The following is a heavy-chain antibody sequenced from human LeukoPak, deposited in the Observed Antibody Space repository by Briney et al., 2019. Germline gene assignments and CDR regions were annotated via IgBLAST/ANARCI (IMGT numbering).Heavy chain of an antibody. CDR1: GGSISSYH. CDR3: ARSWAGMYYPFYYFDY. J-gene: IGHJ4*02. CDR2: IYYSGST. V-gene: IGHV4-59*12. D-gene: IGHD1-26*01. Sequence: SETLSLTCTVSGGSISSYHWSWIRQPPGKGLEYIGYIYYSGSTNYNPSLKSRVTISVDTSKNQFSLHLDSVTAADTAVYYCARSWAGMYYPFYYFDYWGQGTLVSVSS.